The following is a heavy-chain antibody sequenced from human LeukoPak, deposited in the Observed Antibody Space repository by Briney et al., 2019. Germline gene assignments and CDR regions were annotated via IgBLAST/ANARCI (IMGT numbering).Heavy chain of an antibody. CDR2: IYPGDSDT. J-gene: IGHJ3*02. V-gene: IGHV5-51*01. CDR1: GYSFTSYW. Sequence: GESLKIPCKGSGYSFTSYWIGWVRQMPGKGLDWMGIIYPGDSDTRYSPSFQGQVTISADKSISTAYLQWSSLKASDTAMYYCARRDCSGGSCYSPWDAFDIWGQGTMVTVSS. CDR3: ARRDCSGGSCYSPWDAFDI. D-gene: IGHD2-15*01.